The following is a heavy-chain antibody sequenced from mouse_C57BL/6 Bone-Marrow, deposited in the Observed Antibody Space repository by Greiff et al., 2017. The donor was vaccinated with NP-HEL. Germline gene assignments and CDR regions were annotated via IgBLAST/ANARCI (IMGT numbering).Heavy chain of an antibody. CDR2: IWSGGSP. CDR1: GFSFTNYG. CDR3: ARMAYYSNSNYFDN. D-gene: IGHD2-5*01. V-gene: IGHV2-2*01. Sequence: VQLVESGPGLVQPSQSLSITCTVSGFSFTNYGVHWVRQSPGKGLEWLGAIWSGGSPDYTAAFISRLSISKDHSESQVFFKMNSLQADDTAIYYCARMAYYSNSNYFDNWGQGTTLTVSS. J-gene: IGHJ2*01.